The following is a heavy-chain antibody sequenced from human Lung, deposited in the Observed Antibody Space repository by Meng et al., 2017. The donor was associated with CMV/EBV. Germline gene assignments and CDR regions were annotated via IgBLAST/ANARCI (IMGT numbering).Heavy chain of an antibody. D-gene: IGHD3-10*01. J-gene: IGHJ4*02. Sequence: VRHAPGKGLEEVSVVGDDGRNELYADPVKGRFTISRDNPKNTLYLQMNNLRVEDTALYFCVRDVSAFGEVVTYYFDFWGPGTLVTVSS. CDR2: VGDDGRNE. CDR3: VRDVSAFGEVVTYYFDF. V-gene: IGHV3-33*01.